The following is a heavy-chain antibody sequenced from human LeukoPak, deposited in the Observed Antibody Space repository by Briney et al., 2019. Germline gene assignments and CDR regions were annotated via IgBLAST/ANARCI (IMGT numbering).Heavy chain of an antibody. CDR1: GFTFITYA. Sequence: GGSLRLSCSASGFTFITYAMSWVRQAPGKGLEWVAVISYDGSNKYYADSVKGRFTISRDNSKNTLYLQMNSLRAEDTAVYYCAKPAAADPYYFDYWGQGTLVTVSS. CDR2: ISYDGSNK. V-gene: IGHV3-30*18. CDR3: AKPAAADPYYFDY. J-gene: IGHJ4*02. D-gene: IGHD6-13*01.